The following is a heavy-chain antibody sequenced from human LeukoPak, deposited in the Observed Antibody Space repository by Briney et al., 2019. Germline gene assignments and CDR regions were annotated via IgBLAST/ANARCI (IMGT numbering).Heavy chain of an antibody. Sequence: ASVKVSCKASGYTFTSYDINWVRQATGQGLEWMGWMNPNSGKTGYAQKFQGRITITRNTSISTAYMELSSLRSDDTAVYYCARAHGQQHLILGRVRRFFYFDYWGQGILVTVSS. V-gene: IGHV1-8*03. CDR3: ARAHGQQHLILGRVRRFFYFDY. CDR1: GYTFTSYD. J-gene: IGHJ4*02. CDR2: MNPNSGKT. D-gene: IGHD6-13*01.